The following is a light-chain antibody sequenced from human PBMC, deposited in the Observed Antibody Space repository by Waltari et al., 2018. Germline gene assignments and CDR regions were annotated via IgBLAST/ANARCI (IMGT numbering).Light chain of an antibody. CDR1: NNDFWNNNH. J-gene: IGLJ2*01. CDR2: EVS. CDR3: FSYTRSITFV. Sequence: HSALTQPASVSGSPGQSITISCSGTNNDFWNNNHFSWYQQHPGRVPKLIIYEVSERPSGVSDRFSGSKSGNTASLTISGLQPDDEADYYCFSYTRSITFVFGGGTKLTVL. V-gene: IGLV2-23*02.